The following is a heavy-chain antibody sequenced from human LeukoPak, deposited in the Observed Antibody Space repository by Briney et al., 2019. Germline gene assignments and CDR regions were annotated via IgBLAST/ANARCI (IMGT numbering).Heavy chain of an antibody. D-gene: IGHD3-10*01. Sequence: GGSLTLSCAASGFTFSNHWMTWVRQAPGKGLEWVADIKSDGSERNQVDSVTISRDNAKNSLYLQMNSLRAEDTAVYYCARGPPYGSRGDYLDYWGQGTLVTVSS. CDR2: IKSDGSER. CDR1: GFTFSNHW. J-gene: IGHJ4*02. CDR3: ARGPPYGSRGDYLDY. V-gene: IGHV3-7*01.